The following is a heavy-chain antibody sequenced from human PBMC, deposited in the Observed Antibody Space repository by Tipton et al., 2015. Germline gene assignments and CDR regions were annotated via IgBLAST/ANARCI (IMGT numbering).Heavy chain of an antibody. Sequence: VQLVQSGAEVKKPGESLKISCKGSGYTFTTHWIGWVRQMPGKGLEWMGIIYPRDSDTRYSPSFQGQVTISADKSISTAYLQWSSLKASDTAMYYCAGHRDSSGYYQHDGFNIWGQGTMVTVSS. CDR3: AGHRDSSGYYQHDGFNI. V-gene: IGHV5-51*01. CDR2: IYPRDSDT. CDR1: GYTFTTHW. D-gene: IGHD3-22*01. J-gene: IGHJ3*02.